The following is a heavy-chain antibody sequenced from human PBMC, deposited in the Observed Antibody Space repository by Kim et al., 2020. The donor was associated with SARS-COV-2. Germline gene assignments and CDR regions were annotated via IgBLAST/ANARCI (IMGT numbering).Heavy chain of an antibody. V-gene: IGHV3-23*01. Sequence: GGSLRLSCAASGFTFSSYAMSWVRQAPGKGLEWVSAISGSGGSTYYADSVKGRFTISRDNSKNTLYLQMNSLRAEDTAVYYCAKDIATAYGGGKGVGYYYGMDVWGQGTTVTVSS. CDR1: GFTFSSYA. CDR3: AKDIATAYGGGKGVGYYYGMDV. CDR2: ISGSGGST. J-gene: IGHJ6*02. D-gene: IGHD2-21*01.